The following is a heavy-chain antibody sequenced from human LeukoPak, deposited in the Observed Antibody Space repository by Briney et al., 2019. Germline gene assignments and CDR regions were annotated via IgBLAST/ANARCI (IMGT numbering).Heavy chain of an antibody. V-gene: IGHV3-48*03. J-gene: IGHJ4*02. CDR3: ARGGIPPDY. CDR2: ISSSGTTI. Sequence: PGGSLRLSCAASGFTFSSYEMNWVRQAPGKGLDWVSYISSSGTTIYYADPVKGRFTISRDNAKNSLYLQMNSLRAEDTAVYYCARGGIPPDYWGQGTLVTVPS. D-gene: IGHD2-2*02. CDR1: GFTFSSYE.